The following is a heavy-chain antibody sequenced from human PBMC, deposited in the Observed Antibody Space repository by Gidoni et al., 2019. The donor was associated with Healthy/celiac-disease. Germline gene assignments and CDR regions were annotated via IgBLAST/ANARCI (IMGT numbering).Heavy chain of an antibody. Sequence: EVQLVESGGGLVKPGGSLRLSCAASGFTFSSYSMNWVRQAPGKGLEWVSSISSSSSYIYYADSVKGRFTISRDNAKNSLYLQMNSLRAEDTAVYYCARDLPRHEEWLLEFDAFDIWGQGTMVTVSS. J-gene: IGHJ3*02. CDR3: ARDLPRHEEWLLEFDAFDI. D-gene: IGHD3-3*01. V-gene: IGHV3-21*01. CDR2: ISSSSSYI. CDR1: GFTFSSYS.